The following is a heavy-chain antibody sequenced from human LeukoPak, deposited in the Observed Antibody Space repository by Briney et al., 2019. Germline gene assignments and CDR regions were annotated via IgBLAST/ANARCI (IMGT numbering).Heavy chain of an antibody. CDR1: GFTFSSYA. J-gene: IGHJ3*02. D-gene: IGHD3-9*01. V-gene: IGHV3-23*01. Sequence: PGGSLRLSCAASGFTFSSYAMSWVRQAPGKGLEWVSALSDSGGSTYYAGSVKGRFTISRDNAKNSVYLQMNSLRAEDTAVYYCARVDRKGLRYFDWSGDDAFDMWGQGTMVTVSS. CDR2: LSDSGGST. CDR3: ARVDRKGLRYFDWSGDDAFDM.